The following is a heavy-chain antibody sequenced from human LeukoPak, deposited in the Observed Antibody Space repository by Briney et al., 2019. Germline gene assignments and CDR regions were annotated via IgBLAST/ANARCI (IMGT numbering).Heavy chain of an antibody. CDR2: IRSEAYGGTT. D-gene: IGHD6-6*01. J-gene: IGHJ5*02. V-gene: IGHV3-49*03. CDR1: GFTFGDYP. Sequence: GRSLRLSCTASGFTFGDYPMSWFRQAPGKDLEWVGFIRSEAYGGTTEYAASVKGRFTISRDDSKSTAYLQMNSLKTEDTAVYYCARAKYSSASRWFDPWGQGTLVTVSS. CDR3: ARAKYSSASRWFDP.